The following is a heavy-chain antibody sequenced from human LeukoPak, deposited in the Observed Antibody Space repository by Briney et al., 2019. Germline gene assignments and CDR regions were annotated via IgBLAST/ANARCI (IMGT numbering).Heavy chain of an antibody. CDR2: IYTSGIT. V-gene: IGHV4-61*02. CDR1: GGSISSGSYY. D-gene: IGHD5-12*01. CDR3: ARDWDSGYDRPYYYYYYYMDV. J-gene: IGHJ6*03. Sequence: SRTLSLXCTVSGGSISSGSYYWSWIRQPAGKGLEWIGRIYTSGITNYNPSLKSRVTISVDTSKNQFSLKLSSVTAADTAVYYCARDWDSGYDRPYYYYYYYMDVWGKGTTVTVSS.